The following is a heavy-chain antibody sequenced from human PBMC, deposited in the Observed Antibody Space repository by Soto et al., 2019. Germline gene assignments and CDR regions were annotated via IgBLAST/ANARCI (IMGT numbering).Heavy chain of an antibody. V-gene: IGHV3-23*01. Sequence: EVQGLESGGDLIQPGGSLRPSCAAFGLTFSNYPMVWVRQAPEKGLEWVSTIGANGAATHYEDSVKGRLTISRDNSNNTMYLQMDSRRGEDTAVYYCAQEEFSSGEAGGFDFWGQGTLVTVSS. D-gene: IGHD6-19*01. CDR3: AQEEFSSGEAGGFDF. J-gene: IGHJ3*01. CDR2: IGANGAAT. CDR1: GLTFSNYP.